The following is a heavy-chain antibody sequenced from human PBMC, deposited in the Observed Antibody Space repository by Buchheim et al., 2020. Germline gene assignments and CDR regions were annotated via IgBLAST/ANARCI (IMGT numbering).Heavy chain of an antibody. CDR1: GFSFSGFC. V-gene: IGHV3-23*01. D-gene: IGHD6-13*01. CDR2: IRGDGSRS. J-gene: IGHJ5*02. Sequence: EVQLLESGGGVAQPGGSLRLSCAASGFSFSGFCMSWVRQAPGKGLEWVAVIRGDGSRSYYVDSVKGRFTIFRDNSNNILYLQMNSLMAEDTAIYYCARDADGSSWYSWFNPWGQGTL. CDR3: ARDADGSSWYSWFNP.